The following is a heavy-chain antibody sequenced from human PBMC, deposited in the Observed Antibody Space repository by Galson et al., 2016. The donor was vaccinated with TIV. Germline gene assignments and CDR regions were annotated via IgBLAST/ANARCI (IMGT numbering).Heavy chain of an antibody. CDR2: INTGTTNT. J-gene: IGHJ5*02. Sequence: SVKVSCKASGYTFNNYPIYWVRQAPGQSLEWMGWINTGTTNTKYSQKFQGRVTITRDTSANTVYMALNSLAPEDTAVYFCARDRTGTTWFDPWGQGTLVTVSS. CDR1: GYTFNNYP. D-gene: IGHD1-7*01. V-gene: IGHV1-3*04. CDR3: ARDRTGTTWFDP.